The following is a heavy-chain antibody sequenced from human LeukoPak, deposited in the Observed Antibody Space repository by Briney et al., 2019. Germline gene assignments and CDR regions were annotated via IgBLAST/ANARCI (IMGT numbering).Heavy chain of an antibody. V-gene: IGHV3-21*01. CDR3: ARGDKWSFDY. CDR2: ISSSSSYI. J-gene: IGHJ4*02. CDR1: GXTFSSYS. D-gene: IGHD2-15*01. Sequence: GRSLRLSCAASGXTFSSYSMNWVRQAPGKGLEWVSSISSSSSYIYYADSVKGRFTISRDNAKNSLYLQMSSLRDEDTAVHYCARGDKWSFDYWGRETWSSSPQ.